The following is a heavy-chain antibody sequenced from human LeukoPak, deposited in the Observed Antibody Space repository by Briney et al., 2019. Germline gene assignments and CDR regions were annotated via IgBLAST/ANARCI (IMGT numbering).Heavy chain of an antibody. Sequence: SETLSLTCTVSGGSINSSPYYWGWLRQPPGKGLEWIGSVSYSGSTYYNPSLQSRVTISVDTFKTQFSLKLNSVAADTAVYYCARWLVAAAIDYWGQGTLVTVSS. CDR2: VSYSGST. CDR1: GGSINSSPYY. J-gene: IGHJ4*02. V-gene: IGHV4-39*07. D-gene: IGHD2-2*01. CDR3: ARWLVAAAIDY.